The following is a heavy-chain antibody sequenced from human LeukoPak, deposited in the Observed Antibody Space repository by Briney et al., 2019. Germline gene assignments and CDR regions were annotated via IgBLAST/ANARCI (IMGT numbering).Heavy chain of an antibody. Sequence: SETLSLTCTVSGGSINSGGYYWSWIRQPPGKGLEWIGYIFQSETTYYNPSLKSRVTISVDTSRNQFSLKLNSVTAADTAVYYCARRMKLAAKGDAFDIWGQGTMVTVSS. V-gene: IGHV4-30-2*01. CDR2: IFQSETT. J-gene: IGHJ3*02. D-gene: IGHD2-15*01. CDR1: GGSINSGGYY. CDR3: ARRMKLAAKGDAFDI.